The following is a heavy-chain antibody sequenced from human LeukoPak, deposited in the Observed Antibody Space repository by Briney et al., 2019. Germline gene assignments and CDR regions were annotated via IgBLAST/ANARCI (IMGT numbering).Heavy chain of an antibody. Sequence: GGSLRLSCAASGFTFSDYYMSWIRQAPGKGLEWVSYISSSSSYTNYADSVKGRFTISRDNAKNSLYLQMNSLRAKDTAVYYCARDDKRYCSSTSCSAEDYWGQGTLVTVSS. CDR3: ARDDKRYCSSTSCSAEDY. CDR2: ISSSSSYT. D-gene: IGHD2-2*01. V-gene: IGHV3-11*06. J-gene: IGHJ4*02. CDR1: GFTFSDYY.